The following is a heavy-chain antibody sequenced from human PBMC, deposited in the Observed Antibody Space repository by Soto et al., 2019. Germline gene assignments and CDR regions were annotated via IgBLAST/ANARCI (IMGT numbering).Heavy chain of an antibody. CDR3: AVDKQPLYSSSSPYIDP. Sequence: ASVKVSCKASGYTFTGYYMHWVRQAPGQGLEWMGWINPNSGGTNYAQKFQGRVTMTRDTSISTAYMELSRLRSDDTAVYYCAVDKQPLYSSSSPYIDPWGQGTLVPVSS. V-gene: IGHV1-2*02. J-gene: IGHJ5*02. CDR2: INPNSGGT. D-gene: IGHD6-6*01. CDR1: GYTFTGYY.